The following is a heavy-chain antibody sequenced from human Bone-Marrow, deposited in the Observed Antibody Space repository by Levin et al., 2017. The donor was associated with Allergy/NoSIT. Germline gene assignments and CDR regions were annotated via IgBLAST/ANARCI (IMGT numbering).Heavy chain of an antibody. CDR3: ASHYSGSYNYFDY. Sequence: ASVKVSCKASGYTSTSYGISWVRQAPGQGLEWMGWIAAYNGNTNSARKFQGRVIMTIDTSTNTAYMELGSLTSDDTAVYYCASHYSGSYNYFDYWGQGTLVTVSS. D-gene: IGHD1-26*01. J-gene: IGHJ4*02. V-gene: IGHV1-18*01. CDR2: IAAYNGNT. CDR1: GYTSTSYG.